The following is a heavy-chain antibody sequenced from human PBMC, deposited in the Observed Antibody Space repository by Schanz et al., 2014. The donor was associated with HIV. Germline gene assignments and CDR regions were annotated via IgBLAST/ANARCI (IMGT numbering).Heavy chain of an antibody. J-gene: IGHJ4*02. D-gene: IGHD3-10*01. CDR2: ISGSGLST. CDR3: AKGQRGVVRGDIDY. Sequence: EVQLLESGGGVVQPGGSLRLSCEASGLTFSTYAMSWVRQAPGKGLEWVSVISGSGLSTYYADSVKGRFTISRDNSKNTLYLQMNSLRAEDTAVYYCAKGQRGVVRGDIDYWGQGTLVTVSS. CDR1: GLTFSTYA. V-gene: IGHV3-23*01.